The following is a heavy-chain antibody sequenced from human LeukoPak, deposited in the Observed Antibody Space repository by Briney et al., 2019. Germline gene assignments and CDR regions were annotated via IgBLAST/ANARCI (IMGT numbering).Heavy chain of an antibody. CDR2: IKDNSEGGTT. Sequence: GGSLRLSCAASGFTVSNAWMSWVRHIPGKGLEWVGRIKDNSEGGTTDYAAPVKDRFTISRNDSINTLFLQMNSLKSEDTAVYYCTTGTWLSQDYWGQGTLVTVSS. J-gene: IGHJ4*02. CDR1: GFTVSNAW. V-gene: IGHV3-15*01. CDR3: TTGTWLSQDY. D-gene: IGHD3-22*01.